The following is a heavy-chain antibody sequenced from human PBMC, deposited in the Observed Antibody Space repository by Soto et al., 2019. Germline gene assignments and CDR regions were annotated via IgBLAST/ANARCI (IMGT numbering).Heavy chain of an antibody. CDR3: AKTITTVGVSSTGRGALLDN. CDR2: ISNDGNSE. J-gene: IGHJ4*02. CDR1: GFTFSAFG. V-gene: IGHV3-30*18. Sequence: QVQLVESGGGVVQAGRSLRLSCAASGFTFSAFGMHWVRQAPGKGLEWVAVISNDGNSEHYADSVKGRFTIYRDNSKNTFYLQMNSLSVEDTAVYYCAKTITTVGVSSTGRGALLDNWGQGILVSVSS. D-gene: IGHD3-3*01.